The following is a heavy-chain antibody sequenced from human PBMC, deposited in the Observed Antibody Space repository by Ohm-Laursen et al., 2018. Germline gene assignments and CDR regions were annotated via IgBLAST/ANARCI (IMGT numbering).Heavy chain of an antibody. CDR3: AKGGTTVWLDP. J-gene: IGHJ5*02. D-gene: IGHD1-7*01. CDR2: VYYNGDA. V-gene: IGHV4-59*01. CDR1: GGSLRHYY. Sequence: PGTLSLTCTVSGGSLRHYYWTWVRQPPGKGLEWIGFVYYNGDASYSPSLTGRVSFSVDLAKNQISLELRSVTAADTAVYYCAKGGTTVWLDPWGQGTPVIVSP.